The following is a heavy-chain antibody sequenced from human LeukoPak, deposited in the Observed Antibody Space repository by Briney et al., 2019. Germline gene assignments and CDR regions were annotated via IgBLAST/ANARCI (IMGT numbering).Heavy chain of an antibody. CDR3: ARASTATSTRFFES. CDR2: ISGGGGAT. V-gene: IGHV3-23*01. Sequence: GGSLRLSCAASGFTFSSFAMSWVRQAPGKGLEWVSDISGGGGATVYAYSVKGRFSISRDNSKNTLFLQMNSLRVEDTAFYYCARASTATSTRFFESWGQGTLVTVSS. D-gene: IGHD1/OR15-1a*01. J-gene: IGHJ4*02. CDR1: GFTFSSFA.